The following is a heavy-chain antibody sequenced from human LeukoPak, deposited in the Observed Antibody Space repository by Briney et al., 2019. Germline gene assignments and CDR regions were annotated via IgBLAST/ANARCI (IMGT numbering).Heavy chain of an antibody. CDR3: ARDLRFCSDTRCFDWFDP. J-gene: IGHJ5*02. CDR1: GGSISSSNW. D-gene: IGHD2-2*01. Sequence: TSGTLSLTCADAGGSISSSNWWNWVRQPPGKGLEWIGEIYHSGTTNYNPSLKSRVTISVDKSKNQLSLKLISVTAADTAVYYCARDLRFCSDTRCFDWFDPWGQGTLVTVSS. CDR2: IYHSGTT. V-gene: IGHV4-4*02.